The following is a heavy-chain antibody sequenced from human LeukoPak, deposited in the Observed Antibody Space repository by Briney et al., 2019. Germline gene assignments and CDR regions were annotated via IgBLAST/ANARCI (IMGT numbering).Heavy chain of an antibody. V-gene: IGHV1-46*01. D-gene: IGHD3-3*02. J-gene: IGHJ5*02. CDR1: GYRFTSYY. CDR3: ARDPISSNWPRGHFFDP. CDR2: INPNGGGT. Sequence: GASVKIFCKASGYRFTSYYVNWVRQALGQGLEWMGIINPNGGGTTYTGKFQGRVTMTRDTSTSTVYMELSSLRPDDTAVYYCARDPISSNWPRGHFFDPWGLGTLVTVSS.